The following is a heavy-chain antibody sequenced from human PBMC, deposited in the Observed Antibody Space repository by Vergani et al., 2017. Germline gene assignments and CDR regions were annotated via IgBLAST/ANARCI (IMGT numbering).Heavy chain of an antibody. CDR1: GFIFSKNA. CDR2: ISPSGSRT. V-gene: IGHV3-23*01. CDR3: AREADSGSIYYFDY. D-gene: IGHD1-26*01. J-gene: IGHJ4*02. Sequence: DVQLLESGGGLVQPGGSLSLSCAASGFIFSKNAMTLVRQTPGKGLEWVSVISPSGSRTYYADSVKGRFTMSRDNSKNTLYLQMNSPRADDTAVYYCAREADSGSIYYFDYWGQGTLVTVSS.